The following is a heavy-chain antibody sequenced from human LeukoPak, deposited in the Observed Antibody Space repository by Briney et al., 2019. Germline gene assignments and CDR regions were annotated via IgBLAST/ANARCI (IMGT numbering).Heavy chain of an antibody. CDR2: INHSGST. Sequence: PSETLSLTCAVYGGSFSGYYWSWIRQPPGKGLEWIGEINHSGSTNYNPSLKSRVTISVDTSKNQFSLKLSSVTAADTAVYYCARGRYSSSWYLGYYYYYMDVWGKGTTVTVSS. CDR3: ARGRYSSSWYLGYYYYYMDV. J-gene: IGHJ6*03. CDR1: GGSFSGYY. D-gene: IGHD6-13*01. V-gene: IGHV4-34*01.